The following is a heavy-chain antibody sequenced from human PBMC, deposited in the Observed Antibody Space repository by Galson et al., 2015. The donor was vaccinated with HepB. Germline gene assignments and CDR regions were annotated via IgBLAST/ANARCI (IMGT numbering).Heavy chain of an antibody. J-gene: IGHJ4*02. CDR3: ARAYYDSSGYYYGYYFDC. V-gene: IGHV1-3*01. Sequence: SVKVSCKASGYTFTSYAMHWVRQAPGQRLEWMGWINAGNGNTKYSQKFQGRVTITRDTSASTAYMELSSLRSEDTAVYYCARAYYDSSGYYYGYYFDCWGQGTLVTVSS. D-gene: IGHD3-22*01. CDR1: GYTFTSYA. CDR2: INAGNGNT.